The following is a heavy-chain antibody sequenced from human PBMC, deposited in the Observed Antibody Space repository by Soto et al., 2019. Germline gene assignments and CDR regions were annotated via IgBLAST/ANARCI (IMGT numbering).Heavy chain of an antibody. Sequence: SETLSLTCTGSCGSIYNNYWSWIRQPPGRGLEWIGYIFSNGRTNYNPSLESRVTISVDTSKNQLSLKLRSVTAADTAVYYCARGGDNSPWYYSLWGQGTLVTVSS. CDR2: IFSNGRT. V-gene: IGHV4-59*01. CDR3: ARGGDNSPWYYSL. CDR1: CGSIYNNY. D-gene: IGHD3-10*01. J-gene: IGHJ4*02.